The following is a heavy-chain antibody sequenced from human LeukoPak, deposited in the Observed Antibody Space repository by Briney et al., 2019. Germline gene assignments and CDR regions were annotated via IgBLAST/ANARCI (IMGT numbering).Heavy chain of an antibody. J-gene: IGHJ5*02. CDR3: ARDLGGDYYDSSGYYLEIPNNWFDP. CDR2: IYTSGST. V-gene: IGHV4-4*07. Sequence: SETLSLTCTVSGGSISSYYWSWLRQPAGKGLEWIGRIYTSGSTNYNPSLKSRVTMSVDTSKNQFSLKLSSVTAADTAVYYCARDLGGDYYDSSGYYLEIPNNWFDPWGQGTLVTVSS. CDR1: GGSISSYY. D-gene: IGHD3-22*01.